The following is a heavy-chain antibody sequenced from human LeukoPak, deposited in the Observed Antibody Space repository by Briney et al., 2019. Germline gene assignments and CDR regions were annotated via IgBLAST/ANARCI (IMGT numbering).Heavy chain of an antibody. CDR2: INSDGSRT. V-gene: IGHV3-74*01. D-gene: IGHD3-22*01. CDR1: GFTFSTYW. J-gene: IGHJ3*02. Sequence: QSGVSLRLSCAASGFTFSTYWMHWVRQAPGKGLVWVSRINSDGSRTTYADSVKGRFTISRDNAKNSLYLQMNSLRAEDMALYYCAKGGYDSSGYYHYDAFDIWGQGTMVTVSS. CDR3: AKGGYDSSGYYHYDAFDI.